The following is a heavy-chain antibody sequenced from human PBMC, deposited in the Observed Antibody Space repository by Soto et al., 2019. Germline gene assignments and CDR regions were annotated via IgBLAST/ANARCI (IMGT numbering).Heavy chain of an antibody. CDR3: ARGICSSTSCSGVDV. CDR2: ISSNGGST. V-gene: IGHV3-64*02. Sequence: PGGSLRLSCAASGFTFSSYAMHWVRQAPGKGLEYVSAISSNGGSTYYADSVKGRFTISRDNSKNTLYLQMGSLRAEDMAVYYCARGICSSTSCSGVDVWGQGTTVTVS. J-gene: IGHJ6*02. D-gene: IGHD2-2*01. CDR1: GFTFSSYA.